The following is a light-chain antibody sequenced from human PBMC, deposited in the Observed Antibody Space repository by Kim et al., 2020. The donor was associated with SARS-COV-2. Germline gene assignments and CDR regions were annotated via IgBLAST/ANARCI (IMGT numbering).Light chain of an antibody. V-gene: IGKV1-5*01. Sequence: DVQLTQSPSTLSASVGDRVTITCRATPRASSWVAWYQQKPGEAPKLLMYDASSLQNGVPSRFSGIGTGTEFTLSISSLKPEDFATYYCHRPGMFGPGTKVEIK. CDR1: PRASSW. CDR2: DAS. CDR3: HRPGM. J-gene: IGKJ1*01.